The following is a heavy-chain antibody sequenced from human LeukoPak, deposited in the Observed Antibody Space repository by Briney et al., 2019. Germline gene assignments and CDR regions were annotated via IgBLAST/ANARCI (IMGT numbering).Heavy chain of an antibody. CDR3: ARVEGGTYFDYYYMDV. Sequence: SGTLSLTYTVSGGSISSGSYYWTWIRQPAGRGLEWIGHIYTSGTTNYNPSLKSRVTISVDTSKKQFSLKLSSVTAADTAVYYCARVEGGTYFDYYYMDVWGKGTTVTVSS. CDR1: GGSISSGSYY. D-gene: IGHD3-16*01. CDR2: IYTSGTT. J-gene: IGHJ6*03. V-gene: IGHV4-61*09.